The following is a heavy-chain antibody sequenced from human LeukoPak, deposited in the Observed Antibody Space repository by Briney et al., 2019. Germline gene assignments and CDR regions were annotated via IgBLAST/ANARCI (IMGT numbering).Heavy chain of an antibody. CDR3: VREHDWGDFDF. Sequence: SETLSLTCTVSGGSVISGSYYWSWIRQPPGKGLEWIGYVSHSGNTNYNPSLKSRVTISKDTSKNQFPLNLSSVTAADTAVYYCVREHDWGDFDFWGQGTLVTVSS. CDR1: GGSVISGSYY. D-gene: IGHD3-9*01. V-gene: IGHV4-61*01. J-gene: IGHJ4*02. CDR2: VSHSGNT.